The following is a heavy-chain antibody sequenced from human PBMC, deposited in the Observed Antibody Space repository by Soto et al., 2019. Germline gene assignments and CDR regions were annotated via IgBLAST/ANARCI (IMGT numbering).Heavy chain of an antibody. Sequence: ASVKVSCKASGYTFTSYGISWVRQAPGQGLEWMGWISAYNGNTNYAQKLQGRVTMTTDTSTSTAYMELSSLRSDDTALYYCARESGGATATLDYYYFYMDVWGKGTTVTVSS. CDR1: GYTFTSYG. J-gene: IGHJ6*03. V-gene: IGHV1-18*01. CDR3: ARESGGATATLDYYYFYMDV. D-gene: IGHD5-12*01. CDR2: ISAYNGNT.